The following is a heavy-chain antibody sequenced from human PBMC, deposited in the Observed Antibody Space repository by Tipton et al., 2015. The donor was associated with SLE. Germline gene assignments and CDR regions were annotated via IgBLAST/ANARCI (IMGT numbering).Heavy chain of an antibody. J-gene: IGHJ3*02. Sequence: QLVQSGAEVKKPGESLKISCKASGYSFTSYWIGWVRQVPGKGLEWMGIIYPGDSDTRYSPSFQGQVTISADKSITTAYMQWSSLKASDTAMYYCASPPQLTGDGTVFDIWGQGTMVTVSS. CDR3: ASPPQLTGDGTVFDI. CDR2: IYPGDSDT. CDR1: GYSFTSYW. V-gene: IGHV5-51*03. D-gene: IGHD3-9*01.